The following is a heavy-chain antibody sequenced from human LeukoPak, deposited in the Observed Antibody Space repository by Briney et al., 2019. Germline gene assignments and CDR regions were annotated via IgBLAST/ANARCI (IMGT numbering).Heavy chain of an antibody. Sequence: GGSLRLSCAASGFTFSSYSMNWVRQAPGKGLEWVSSISSSSSYMYYADSVKGRFTISRANAKNSLYLQMNSLRAEDTAVYYCASMDGRDVWGKGTTVTVSS. CDR3: ASMDGRDV. V-gene: IGHV3-21*01. D-gene: IGHD5-24*01. CDR1: GFTFSSYS. CDR2: ISSSSSYM. J-gene: IGHJ6*04.